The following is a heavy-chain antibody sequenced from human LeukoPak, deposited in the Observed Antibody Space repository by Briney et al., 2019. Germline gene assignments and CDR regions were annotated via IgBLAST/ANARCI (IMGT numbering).Heavy chain of an antibody. J-gene: IGHJ4*02. CDR2: INPNSGGT. D-gene: IGHD1-14*01. CDR1: GYTVTGYY. V-gene: IGHV1-2*06. Sequence: ASVKVSCKASGYTVTGYYMHWVRQAPGQGLEWMGRINPNSGGTNYAQKFQGRVTMTRDTSISTAYMELSRLRSDDTAVYYCARARSANLVLLDYWGQGTLVTVSS. CDR3: ARARSANLVLLDY.